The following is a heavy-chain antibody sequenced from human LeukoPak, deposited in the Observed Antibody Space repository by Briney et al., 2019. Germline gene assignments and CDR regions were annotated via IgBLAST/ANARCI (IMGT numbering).Heavy chain of an antibody. CDR1: GYTFTSYG. CDR2: ISAYNGNT. CDR3: ARDKALLIAARPGNDAFDI. Sequence: GASVKVSCKASGYTFTSYGISWVRQAPGQGLEWMGWISAYNGNTNYAQKLQGRVTMTTDTSTSTAYMELRSLRSDDTAVYYCARDKALLIAARPGNDAFDIWGQGTMVTVSS. D-gene: IGHD6-6*01. J-gene: IGHJ3*02. V-gene: IGHV1-18*01.